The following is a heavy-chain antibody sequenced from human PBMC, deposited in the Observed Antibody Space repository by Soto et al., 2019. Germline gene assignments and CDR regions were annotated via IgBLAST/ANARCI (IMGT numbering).Heavy chain of an antibody. Sequence: QVQLVQSGAEVKKPGSSVKVSCKASGGTFSSYAISWVRQSPGQGLEWMGGIIPIFGTANYAQKFQCRVTITADDSPSPAYLELSSLSSEDTAVYYCERVLEMATIGGQGTAFRPRWYFDLWGRGTLVTVSS. J-gene: IGHJ2*01. CDR3: ERVLEMATIGGQGTAFRPRWYFDL. V-gene: IGHV1-69*12. CDR1: GGTFSSYA. D-gene: IGHD5-12*01. CDR2: IIPIFGTA.